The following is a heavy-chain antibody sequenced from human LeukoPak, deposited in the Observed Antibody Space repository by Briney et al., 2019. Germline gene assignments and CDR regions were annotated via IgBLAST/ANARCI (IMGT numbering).Heavy chain of an antibody. V-gene: IGHV3-21*01. CDR1: GFTFSTYS. J-gene: IGHJ4*02. CDR2: ISSSSTYI. CDR3: ARDGAVAATSDY. Sequence: GGSLRLSCAASGFTFSTYSMNWVRQAPGKGLEWVSSISSSSTYIYYADSVKGRFTISRDNAKNSLYLQMNSLRAEDTAVYYCARDGAVAATSDYWGQGTMGTVSS. D-gene: IGHD6-19*01.